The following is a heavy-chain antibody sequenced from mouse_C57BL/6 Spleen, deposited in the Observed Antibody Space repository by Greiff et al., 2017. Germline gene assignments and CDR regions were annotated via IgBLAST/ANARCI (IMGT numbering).Heavy chain of an antibody. CDR2: INPGNGGT. Sequence: QVQLQQSGTELVKPGASVKLSCKASGYTFTSSWMHWVKQRPGQGLEWIGNINPGNGGTNYNEKFKGKATLTADKSSSTAYMQLSSLTSEDSAVYDCARGLLGGGGYCGGMDYWGQGTTVTVSS. CDR1: GYTFTSSW. V-gene: IGHV1-53*01. D-gene: IGHD2-3*01. J-gene: IGHJ4*01. CDR3: ARGLLGGGGYCGGMDY.